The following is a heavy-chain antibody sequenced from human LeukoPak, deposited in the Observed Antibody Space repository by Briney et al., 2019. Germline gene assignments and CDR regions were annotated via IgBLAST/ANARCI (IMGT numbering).Heavy chain of an antibody. D-gene: IGHD3-3*01. CDR3: ARWLVTYYDFWSGSPYFDY. J-gene: IGHJ4*02. CDR1: GYTFTSYG. CDR2: ISAYNGNT. Sequence: GASVKVSCKASGYTFTSYGISWVRQAPGQGLEWMGWISAYNGNTNYAQKLQGRVTMTTDTPTSTAYMELRSLRSDDTAVYYCARWLVTYYDFWSGSPYFDYWGQGTLVTVSS. V-gene: IGHV1-18*01.